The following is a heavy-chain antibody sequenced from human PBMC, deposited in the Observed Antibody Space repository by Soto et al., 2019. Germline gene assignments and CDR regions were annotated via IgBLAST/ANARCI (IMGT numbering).Heavy chain of an antibody. CDR1: GGFIKSDTHY. Sequence: QLQLQESGPGLVKPSETLSLTCTVSGGFIKSDTHYWGWIRQPPGRGRGWIGSILYTGSTYYNPSLKSRVSMSVDTSKNLFSLNLMSVTAADTALYYCTRLDTGPNNRGTAFDSWGQGTQITVSS. D-gene: IGHD5-18*01. CDR3: TRLDTGPNNRGTAFDS. J-gene: IGHJ4*02. CDR2: ILYTGST. V-gene: IGHV4-39*02.